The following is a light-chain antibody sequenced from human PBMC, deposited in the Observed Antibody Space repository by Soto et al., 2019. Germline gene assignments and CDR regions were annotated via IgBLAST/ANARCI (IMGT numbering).Light chain of an antibody. J-gene: IGLJ2*01. Sequence: QSVLTQPASVSGSPGQSVTISCTGTNSDVGGYNFVSWYQQHPGKAPKLIIYEVSYRPSGVSNRFSGSKSGSTASLTISGLQAEDEADYYCNSYSSSSTVVFGGGTKVTVL. V-gene: IGLV2-14*01. CDR2: EVS. CDR1: NSDVGGYNF. CDR3: NSYSSSSTVV.